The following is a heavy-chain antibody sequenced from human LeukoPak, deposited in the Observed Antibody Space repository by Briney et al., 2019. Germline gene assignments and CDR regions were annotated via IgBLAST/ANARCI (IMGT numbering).Heavy chain of an antibody. Sequence: GGSLRLSCAASGFTFSSYTMSWVRQAPGKGLEWVSTITTSDGNAYYADSVKGRFTVSRDNSKNTLFLQMNSLRAEDTAIYYCTRVGYIDEGIDYWGQGTLVTVSS. CDR3: TRVGYIDEGIDY. J-gene: IGHJ4*02. D-gene: IGHD5-24*01. CDR2: ITTSDGNA. CDR1: GFTFSSYT. V-gene: IGHV3-23*01.